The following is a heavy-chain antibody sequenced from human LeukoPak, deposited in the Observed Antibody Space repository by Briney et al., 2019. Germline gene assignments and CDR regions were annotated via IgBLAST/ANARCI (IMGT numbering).Heavy chain of an antibody. V-gene: IGHV3-23*01. Sequence: PGGSLRLSCAASGFTFSSYAMSWVRQAPGKGLGWVSAISGSGGSTYYADSVKGRFTISRDNSKITLYLQMNSLRAEDTAVYYCAKNYYGSGSYYKRLDYFDYWGQGTLVTVSS. D-gene: IGHD3-10*01. CDR2: ISGSGGST. CDR1: GFTFSSYA. J-gene: IGHJ4*02. CDR3: AKNYYGSGSYYKRLDYFDY.